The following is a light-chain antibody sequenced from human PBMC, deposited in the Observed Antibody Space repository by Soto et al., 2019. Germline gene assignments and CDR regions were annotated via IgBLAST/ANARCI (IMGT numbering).Light chain of an antibody. CDR3: TSYAGSNIWV. J-gene: IGLJ3*02. V-gene: IGLV2-8*02. CDR2: EVT. CDR1: GSDVGAYNY. Sequence: QSVLTQPPSASRSPGQSVTISCTGTGSDVGAYNYVSLYQQYPGKAPKLMIDEVTKLPSGVPERFSGSKSGKTASLTVAGHEPEDDADYHCTSYAGSNIWVFGGGTKVTVL.